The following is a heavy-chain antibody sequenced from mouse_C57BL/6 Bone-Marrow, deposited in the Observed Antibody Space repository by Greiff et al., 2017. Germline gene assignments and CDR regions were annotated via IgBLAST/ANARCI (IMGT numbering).Heavy chain of an antibody. CDR1: GFTFSSYA. CDR3: TRGGYDGYQRVFDY. J-gene: IGHJ2*01. CDR2: ISSGGDYI. D-gene: IGHD2-3*01. V-gene: IGHV5-9-1*02. Sequence: EVKLVESGEGLVKPGGSLKLSCAASGFTFSSYAMSWVRQTPEKRLEWVAYISSGGDYIYYADTVKGRFTISRDNARNTLYLQMSSLKSEDTAMYYCTRGGYDGYQRVFDYWGQGTTLTVSS.